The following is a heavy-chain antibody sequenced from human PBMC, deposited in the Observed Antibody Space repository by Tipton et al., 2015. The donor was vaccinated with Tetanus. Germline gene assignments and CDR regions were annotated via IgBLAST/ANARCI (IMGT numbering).Heavy chain of an antibody. CDR1: GGSISSGGYY. D-gene: IGHD3-10*01. V-gene: IGHV4-31*03. CDR2: IYYSGST. CDR3: ARLGLLWFGEFYYYYGMDV. J-gene: IGHJ6*02. Sequence: TLSLTCTISGGSISSGGYYWSWIRQHPGKGLEWIGYIYYSGSTYYNPSLKSRVTISVDTSKNQFSLKLSSVTAADTAVYYCARLGLLWFGEFYYYYGMDVWGQGTTVTVSS.